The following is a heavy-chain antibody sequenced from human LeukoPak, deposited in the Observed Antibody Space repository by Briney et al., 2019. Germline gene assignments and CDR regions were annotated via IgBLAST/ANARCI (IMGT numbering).Heavy chain of an antibody. CDR3: ARALYYLDTDYYYMDV. J-gene: IGHJ6*03. Sequence: SVKVSCKASGGTFSSYAISWVRQAPGQGLEWMGGIIPIFGTANYAQKFQGRVTITADESTSTAYMELSSLRSEDTAVYYCARALYYLDTDYYYMDVWGKGXTVTXSS. D-gene: IGHD3-22*01. V-gene: IGHV1-69*13. CDR1: GGTFSSYA. CDR2: IIPIFGTA.